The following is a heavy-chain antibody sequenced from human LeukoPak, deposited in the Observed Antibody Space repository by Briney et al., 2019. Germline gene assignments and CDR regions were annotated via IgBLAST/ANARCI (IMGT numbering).Heavy chain of an antibody. CDR3: ARVQYYDFWSGSDY. CDR1: GYTFTSYG. CDR2: ISAYNGNT. J-gene: IGHJ4*02. D-gene: IGHD3-3*01. V-gene: IGHV1-18*01. Sequence: GASVKVSCKASGYTFTSYGIRWVRQAPGQGLEWMGWISAYNGNTNYAQKLQGRVTMTTDTSTSTAYMELRSLRSDDTAVYYCARVQYYDFWSGSDYWGQGTLVTVSS.